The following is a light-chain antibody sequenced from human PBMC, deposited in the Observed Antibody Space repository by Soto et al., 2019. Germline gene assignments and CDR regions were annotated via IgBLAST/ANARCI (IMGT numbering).Light chain of an antibody. CDR1: QGISSY. CDR3: QHYNGYSEA. V-gene: IGKV1-8*01. J-gene: IGKJ1*01. CDR2: AAS. Sequence: AIRMTQSPSSFSASTGDRVTITFRASQGISSYLAWYQQKPGKAPKLLIYAASTMQSGVPSRFSGSGSGTEFTLTISSLQSDDFATYYCQHYNGYSEAFGQGTKVDIK.